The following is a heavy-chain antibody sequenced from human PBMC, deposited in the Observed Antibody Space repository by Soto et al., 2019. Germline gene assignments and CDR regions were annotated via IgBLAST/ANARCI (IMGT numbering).Heavy chain of an antibody. Sequence: PSETLSLTCTVSGGSISSYFWNWIRQPPGKDLEWIGHVYNTGITDYNPSLKSRVAISIDTSKNQVSLKLTSVTAADTAVYFCARNNFHVNWFEPWGQGTQVTVSS. V-gene: IGHV4-59*01. J-gene: IGHJ5*02. CDR3: ARNNFHVNWFEP. CDR1: GGSISSYF. CDR2: VYNTGIT.